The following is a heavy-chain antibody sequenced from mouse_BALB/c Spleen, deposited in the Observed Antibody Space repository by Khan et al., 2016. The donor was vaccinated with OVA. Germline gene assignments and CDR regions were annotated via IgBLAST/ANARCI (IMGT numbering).Heavy chain of an antibody. J-gene: IGHJ3*01. CDR2: ISYSGGT. Sequence: EVELVESGPGLVKPSQSLSLTCTVTGYSITSDYAWNWIRQFPGNKLEWMGYISYSGGTSYLPSLKSRISNTRDTSKNQFFLQLNSVTTEDSATYYCARWFAYWGQGTLVTVS. V-gene: IGHV3-2*02. CDR3: ARWFAY. CDR1: GYSITSDYA.